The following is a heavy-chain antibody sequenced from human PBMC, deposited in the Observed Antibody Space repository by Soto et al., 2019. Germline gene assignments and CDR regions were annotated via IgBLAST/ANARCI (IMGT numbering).Heavy chain of an antibody. Sequence: PGGSLRLSCAASGFTFINAWMIWCGHSPGKGREWVVRIKSKTDGGTTDYAAPVKGRFTISRDDSKNTLYLQMNSLKTEDTAVYYCTTDLSDSSGYYYGPDYWGQGTLVTVSS. CDR1: GFTFINAW. CDR2: IKSKTDGGTT. D-gene: IGHD3-22*01. V-gene: IGHV3-15*01. CDR3: TTDLSDSSGYYYGPDY. J-gene: IGHJ4*02.